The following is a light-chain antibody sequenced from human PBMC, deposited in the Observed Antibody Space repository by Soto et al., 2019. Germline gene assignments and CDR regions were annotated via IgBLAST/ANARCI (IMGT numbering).Light chain of an antibody. J-gene: IGKJ1*01. CDR3: QQYGSSRT. Sequence: EVVMTQSPATLSVSPGERATLSCRASETVATNLAWYQQKPGQAPRLLISGASTRAAGVPARFSGSRSGTDFSLTISRLESEDFAVYFCQQYGSSRTFGLGTKVDIK. V-gene: IGKV3-15*01. CDR2: GAS. CDR1: ETVATN.